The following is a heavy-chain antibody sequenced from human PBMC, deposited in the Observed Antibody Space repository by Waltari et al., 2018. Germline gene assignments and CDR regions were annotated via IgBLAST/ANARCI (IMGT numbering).Heavy chain of an antibody. CDR3: ARTAYDHLTGYPTLDH. Sequence: QLQLQESGPGLVKPSETLFLTCSVTGAYLVSSSHYCGWVGQPPGQGLEWIGSIYYSGSTYYNPSLKSRVNMSVDTANYQFSLKVTSVTAADTAIYYCARTAYDHLTGYPTLDHWGQGILVTVSS. J-gene: IGHJ4*02. V-gene: IGHV4-39*07. CDR1: GAYLVSSSHY. D-gene: IGHD3-9*01. CDR2: IYYSGST.